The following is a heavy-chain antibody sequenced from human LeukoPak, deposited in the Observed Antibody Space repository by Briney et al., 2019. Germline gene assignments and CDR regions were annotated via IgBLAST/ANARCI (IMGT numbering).Heavy chain of an antibody. CDR1: GFSFSSYG. J-gene: IGHJ6*02. Sequence: GGSLRLSCAASGFSFSSYGMNWVRQAPGKGLEWVSSISTSGTYIYYADSVKGRFTISRDNAKSLLYLQMNTLRAEDTAVYYCAKEDIVVVTKYIHYGMDVWGQGTTVTVSS. CDR3: AKEDIVVVTKYIHYGMDV. V-gene: IGHV3-21*06. D-gene: IGHD2-15*01. CDR2: ISTSGTYI.